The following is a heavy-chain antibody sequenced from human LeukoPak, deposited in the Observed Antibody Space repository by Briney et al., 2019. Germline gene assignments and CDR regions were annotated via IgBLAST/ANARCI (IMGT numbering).Heavy chain of an antibody. D-gene: IGHD1-26*01. CDR3: TKSGPSYYEH. V-gene: IGHV3-23*01. J-gene: IGHJ4*02. Sequence: GGSLRLSCAASGFAFSTYGMNWVRQAPGKGLEWVSSISGSGDSTSYADSVKGRFIVSRDNSKNTVFLQMSSLRGEDTALYYCTKSGPSYYEHWGQGILVTVSS. CDR1: GFAFSTYG. CDR2: ISGSGDST.